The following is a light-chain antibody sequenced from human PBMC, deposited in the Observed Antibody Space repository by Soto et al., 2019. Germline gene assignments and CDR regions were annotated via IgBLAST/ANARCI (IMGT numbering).Light chain of an antibody. J-gene: IGKJ1*01. CDR1: QSIRSR. CDR2: DAS. Sequence: DVQMTQSPSTLSASVGDRVTITCRASQSIRSRLAWYQQKPGKAPKLLIYDASSLESGVPSRFSGSGSGTEFTLTISSLQPDDFATYYCQRYNSYPRTYGQGTKVEIK. CDR3: QRYNSYPRT. V-gene: IGKV1-5*01.